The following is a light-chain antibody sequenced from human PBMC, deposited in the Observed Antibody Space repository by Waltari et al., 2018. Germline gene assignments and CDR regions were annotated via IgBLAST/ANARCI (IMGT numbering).Light chain of an antibody. J-gene: IGKJ2*01. V-gene: IGKV3-20*01. Sequence: IVLTQSPDTVSLSPGDKASLSCRAGQNLTNNFLAWHQQRPGQPPGLLIQGAVRRATGVSDRFSGSGSGTDFTLTISRLETEDSAVYYCQQYGTSPYTFGQGTKVEIK. CDR2: GAV. CDR3: QQYGTSPYT. CDR1: QNLTNNF.